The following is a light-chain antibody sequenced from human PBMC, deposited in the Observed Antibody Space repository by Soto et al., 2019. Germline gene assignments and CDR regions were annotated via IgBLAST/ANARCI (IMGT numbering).Light chain of an antibody. V-gene: IGKV1-12*01. CDR3: QQAKNFPWT. Sequence: DIQMAQSPSSVSASVGDRVTITCRASQGVSTSLAWYQQEPGKAPRVLIYGVSTLQSGVPSRFSGSGSGTDFTLTISSLQPEDSASYFCQQAKNFPWTFGQGTKVEVK. CDR1: QGVSTS. CDR2: GVS. J-gene: IGKJ1*01.